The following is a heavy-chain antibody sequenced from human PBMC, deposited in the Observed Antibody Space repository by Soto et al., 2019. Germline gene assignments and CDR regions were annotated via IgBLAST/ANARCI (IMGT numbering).Heavy chain of an antibody. Sequence: QVQLVQSGAEVKKPGASVKVSCKASGYTFTSYGISWVRQAPGQGLEWMGWIIASNGNTNYAQKLQGRGTMTTDTSTSKAYMELRSMRSDGTAVDYCARTDLWFGELFPDSGPYYFDYWGHGTLVTVSS. J-gene: IGHJ4*01. D-gene: IGHD3-10*01. CDR1: GYTFTSYG. CDR3: ARTDLWFGELFPDSGPYYFDY. V-gene: IGHV1-18*01. CDR2: IIASNGNT.